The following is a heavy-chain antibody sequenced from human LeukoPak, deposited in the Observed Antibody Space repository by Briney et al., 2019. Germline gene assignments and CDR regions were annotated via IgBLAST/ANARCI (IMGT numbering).Heavy chain of an antibody. CDR1: GFTFSNYW. D-gene: IGHD2-2*02. V-gene: IGHV3-7*01. CDR2: IKVDGSEK. J-gene: IGHJ4*02. Sequence: GGSLRPSCTASGFTFSNYWMTWVRQAPGKGLEWVANIKVDGSEKYYVDSVKGRFTISRDDAKNSLYLQMNSLRVEDTAVYYCARDGAIPIDYWGQGTLVIVSS. CDR3: ARDGAIPIDY.